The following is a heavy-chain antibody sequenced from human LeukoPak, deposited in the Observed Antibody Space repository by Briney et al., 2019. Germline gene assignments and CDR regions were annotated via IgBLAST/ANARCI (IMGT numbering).Heavy chain of an antibody. D-gene: IGHD3-9*01. Sequence: MSWIRQAPGKGLEWVSAISGSGGSTYYADSVKGRFTISRDNSKNTLYLQMNSLRAEDTAVYYCAKVPYYDILTGYYASGFWFDPWGQGTLVTVSS. V-gene: IGHV3-23*01. CDR2: ISGSGGST. CDR3: AKVPYYDILTGYYASGFWFDP. J-gene: IGHJ5*02.